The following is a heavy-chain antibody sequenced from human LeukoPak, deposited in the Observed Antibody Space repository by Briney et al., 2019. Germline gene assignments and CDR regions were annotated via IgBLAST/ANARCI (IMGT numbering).Heavy chain of an antibody. J-gene: IGHJ5*02. CDR2: ISYDGSNK. V-gene: IGHV3-30-3*01. D-gene: IGHD2-8*01. CDR1: GFTFSSYA. CDR3: ARGYCTNGVCPYNWFDP. Sequence: GGSLRLSCAASGFTFSSYAMHWVRQAPGKGLEWVAAISYDGSNKYYADSVKGRFTISRDNSKNTLYLQMNSLRAEDTAVYYCARGYCTNGVCPYNWFDPWGQGTLVTVSS.